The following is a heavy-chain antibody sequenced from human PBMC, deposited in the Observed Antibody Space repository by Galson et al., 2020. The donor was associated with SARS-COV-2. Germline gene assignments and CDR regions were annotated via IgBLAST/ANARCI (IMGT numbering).Heavy chain of an antibody. D-gene: IGHD2-8*02. CDR3: ARVLVATSKDYYYYYYMDV. Sequence: SETLSLTCAVSGGSISSGGYYWSWIRQHPGKGLEWIGYIYYSGSTYYNPSLKSRVTISVDTSKNQFSLKLSSVTAADTAVYYCARVLVATSKDYYYYYYMDVWGKGTTVTISS. J-gene: IGHJ6*03. CDR1: GGSISSGGYY. V-gene: IGHV4-31*11. CDR2: IYYSGST.